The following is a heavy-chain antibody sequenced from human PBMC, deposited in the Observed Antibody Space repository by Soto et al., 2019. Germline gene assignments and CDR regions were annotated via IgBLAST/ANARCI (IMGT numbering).Heavy chain of an antibody. V-gene: IGHV3-66*01. CDR3: ARDTTTVRTLGPN. CDR2: IYSGGST. Sequence: PGGSLRLSCAASGFTVSSNYMSWVRQAPGKGLEWVSVIYSGGSTYYADSVKGRFTISRDNSENTLYLQMNSLRAEDTAVYYCARDTTTVRTLGPNWGQGTLVTVSS. J-gene: IGHJ4*02. CDR1: GFTVSSNY. D-gene: IGHD4-4*01.